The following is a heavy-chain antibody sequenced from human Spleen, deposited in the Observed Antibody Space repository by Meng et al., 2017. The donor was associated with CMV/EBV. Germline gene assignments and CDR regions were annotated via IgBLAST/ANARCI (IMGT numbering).Heavy chain of an antibody. D-gene: IGHD6-13*01. CDR3: ARDLPHSYIAATWGGAS. Sequence: SETLSLTCTVSGGSVSSGSFYWSWIRQPPGKRLEWIGYMYYSGRTKYNPSLKSRVTISVDTSKNQFSLKVSSVTAADTAVYYCARDLPHSYIAATWGGASWGQGTLVTVSS. J-gene: IGHJ1*01. CDR1: GGSVSSGSFY. CDR2: MYYSGRT. V-gene: IGHV4-61*01.